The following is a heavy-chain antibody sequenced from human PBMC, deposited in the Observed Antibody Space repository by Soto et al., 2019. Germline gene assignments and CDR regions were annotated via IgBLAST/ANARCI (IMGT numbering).Heavy chain of an antibody. CDR1: GFIFTNYW. CDR3: ARYLYASCDY. J-gene: IGHJ4*02. V-gene: IGHV3-74*01. D-gene: IGHD2-8*01. CDR2: VNSDGSSA. Sequence: EVQLVESGGGLVQPGGSLSLSCAASGFIFTNYWMNWVRQAPGKGPVWVARVNSDGSSAYYADSVKGRFTFSRDNAKNTLYLQMNSLTVEDTAVYYCARYLYASCDYWGRGTLVTVSS.